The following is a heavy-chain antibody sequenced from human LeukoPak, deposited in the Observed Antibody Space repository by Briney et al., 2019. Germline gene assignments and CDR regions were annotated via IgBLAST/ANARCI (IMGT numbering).Heavy chain of an antibody. D-gene: IGHD3-10*01. CDR2: ISDYNGNT. V-gene: IGHV1-18*01. J-gene: IGHJ4*02. Sequence: ASVKVSCKASGYTFPRYGITWVRQAPGQGLEGMGWISDYNGNTNYAQKLQGRVTMTTNTSRSRAYMELRSLRSVDTAVYYCAKDTFYGSGSYPGYWGQGNLVTVSS. CDR3: AKDTFYGSGSYPGY. CDR1: GYTFPRYG.